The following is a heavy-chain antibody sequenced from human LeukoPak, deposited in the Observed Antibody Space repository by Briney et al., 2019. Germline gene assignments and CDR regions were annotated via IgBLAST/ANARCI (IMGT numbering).Heavy chain of an antibody. J-gene: IGHJ3*02. Sequence: PGGSLRLSCAASGFSFSTYAISWVRQAPGKGLEWVSCISTTSSYIFYADSVRGRFTISRDNAKNSLYLQMDSLRAEGTAVYYCARGGIITSYAFEIWGQGTMVTVSS. D-gene: IGHD1-26*01. CDR3: ARGGIITSYAFEI. V-gene: IGHV3-21*01. CDR2: ISTTSSYI. CDR1: GFSFSTYA.